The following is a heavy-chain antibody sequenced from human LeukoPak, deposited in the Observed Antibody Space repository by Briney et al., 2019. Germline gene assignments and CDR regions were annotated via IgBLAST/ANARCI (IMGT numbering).Heavy chain of an antibody. J-gene: IGHJ5*02. CDR2: MNPNSGNT. Sequence: ASVKVSCKASGYTFTSYDINWVRQAPGQGLEWMGWMNPNSGNTGYAQKFQGRVTMTRNTSISTAYMELSSLRSEDTAVYYCARRGSSSWYYWFDPWGQGTLVTVSS. V-gene: IGHV1-8*01. D-gene: IGHD6-13*01. CDR3: ARRGSSSWYYWFDP. CDR1: GYTFTSYD.